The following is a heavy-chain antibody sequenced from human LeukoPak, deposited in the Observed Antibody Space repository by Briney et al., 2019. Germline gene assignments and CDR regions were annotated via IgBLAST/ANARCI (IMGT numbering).Heavy chain of an antibody. CDR3: ARDRIAAAATDWFDP. V-gene: IGHV3-30*04. CDR1: EFTFSAYA. Sequence: GRSLRLSCAASEFTFSAYAMHWFRQAPGKGLEWVAVISYDGSNKYYADSVKGRFTISRDNSKNTLYLQMNSLRAEDTAVFCCARDRIAAAATDWFDPWGQGTLVTVSS. CDR2: ISYDGSNK. J-gene: IGHJ5*02. D-gene: IGHD6-13*01.